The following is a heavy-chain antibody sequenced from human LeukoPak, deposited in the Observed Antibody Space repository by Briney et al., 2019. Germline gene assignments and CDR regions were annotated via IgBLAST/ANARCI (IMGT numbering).Heavy chain of an antibody. CDR2: IWYDGSNK. Sequence: GRSLRLSCAASGFTFSSYGMHWVSQAPGKGLEWVAVIWYDGSNKYYADSVKGRFTISRDNSKNTLDLQMNSLRAEDTAIYYCARERRAAENWFDPWGQGTLVTVSS. J-gene: IGHJ5*02. V-gene: IGHV3-33*01. CDR3: ARERRAAENWFDP. CDR1: GFTFSSYG.